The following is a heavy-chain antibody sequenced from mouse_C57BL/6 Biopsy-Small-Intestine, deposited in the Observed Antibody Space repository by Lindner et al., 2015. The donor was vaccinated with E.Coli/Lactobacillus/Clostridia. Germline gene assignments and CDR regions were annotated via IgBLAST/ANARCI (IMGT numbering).Heavy chain of an antibody. CDR1: GYAFSSYW. J-gene: IGHJ3*01. CDR2: IYPGDGDT. CDR3: ARDGYYEGFAY. V-gene: IGHV1-80*01. Sequence: VQLQESGAELVKPGASVKISCKASGYAFSSYWMNWVKQRPGKGLEWIGQIYPGDGDTNNNGKFKGKATLTADKSSSTAYMQLSGLTSEDSAVYFCARDGYYEGFAYWGQGTLVTVSA. D-gene: IGHD2-3*01.